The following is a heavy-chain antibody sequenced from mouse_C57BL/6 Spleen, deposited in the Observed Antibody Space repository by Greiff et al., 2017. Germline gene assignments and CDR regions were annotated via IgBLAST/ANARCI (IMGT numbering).Heavy chain of an antibody. CDR1: GFNIKDDY. J-gene: IGHJ3*01. Sequence: EVQLQQSGAELVRPGASVKLSCTASGFNIKDDYMHWVKQRPEQGLEWIGWIDPENGDTEYASEFQGKATITADTSSNTAYLQLSSLTSEDTAVYYCTRGTSAYWGQGTLVTVSA. V-gene: IGHV14-4*01. CDR2: IDPENGDT. D-gene: IGHD3-3*01. CDR3: TRGTSAY.